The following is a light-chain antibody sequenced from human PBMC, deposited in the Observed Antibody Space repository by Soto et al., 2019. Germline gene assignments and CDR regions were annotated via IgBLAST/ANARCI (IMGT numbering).Light chain of an antibody. CDR2: KAS. V-gene: IGKV1-5*03. CDR1: QSISGC. Sequence: DMEMTQSPSTLSASEGDRATISCRASQSISGCLAWYQQKPGKAPKLLIYKASSLESGFPARFSGSGSGTEFTLTISSLQPDDFAAYYCQQYNSYPLTFGEGTKVDI. J-gene: IGKJ4*01. CDR3: QQYNSYPLT.